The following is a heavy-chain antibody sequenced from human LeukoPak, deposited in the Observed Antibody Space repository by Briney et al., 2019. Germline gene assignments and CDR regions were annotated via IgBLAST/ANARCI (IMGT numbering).Heavy chain of an antibody. CDR1: GFAFGSEA. D-gene: IGHD4-17*01. Sequence: GGSLRLSCAVSGFAFGSEAMSWVRQSPARGLEWVASISPGGGTTYYADSVKGRFTIARDNSKHTLYLQMNSLRAEDTAVYSCPGPWPPSMTTVTTEDYWGQGTLVTVSS. J-gene: IGHJ4*02. CDR3: PGPWPPSMTTVTTEDY. V-gene: IGHV3-23*01. CDR2: ISPGGGTT.